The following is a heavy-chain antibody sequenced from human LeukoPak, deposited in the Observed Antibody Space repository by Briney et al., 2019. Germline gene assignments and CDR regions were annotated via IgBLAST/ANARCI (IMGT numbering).Heavy chain of an antibody. CDR1: GFTFSSFA. Sequence: GGSLRLSCATSGFTFSSFAMTWVRQAPGKGLEWVSAISGSGGSTYYADSVEGRFTISRDNSKNTLYLQMSSLRAEDTAVYYCANRTSGFCSSTSCYGHDFWGQGTLVTVSS. D-gene: IGHD2-2*03. CDR2: ISGSGGST. J-gene: IGHJ4*02. CDR3: ANRTSGFCSSTSCYGHDF. V-gene: IGHV3-23*01.